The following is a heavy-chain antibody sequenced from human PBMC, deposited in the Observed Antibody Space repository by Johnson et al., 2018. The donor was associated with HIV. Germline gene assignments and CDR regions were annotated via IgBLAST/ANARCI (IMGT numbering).Heavy chain of an antibody. D-gene: IGHD3-22*01. CDR1: GFTFSDYY. J-gene: IGHJ3*02. V-gene: IGHV3-11*04. CDR3: AREVYYDSSGYYVDAFDI. Sequence: QLVESGGGLVKPGGSLRLSCAASGFTFSDYYMSWIRQAPGKGLEWVSYISSSGSTIYYADSVKGRFTISRDNAKNSLYLQMNSLRAEDTAVYYCAREVYYDSSGYYVDAFDIWGQGTMVTVSS. CDR2: ISSSGSTI.